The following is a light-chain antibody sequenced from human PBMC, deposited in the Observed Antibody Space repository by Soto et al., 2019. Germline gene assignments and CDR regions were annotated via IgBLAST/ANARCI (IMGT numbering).Light chain of an antibody. Sequence: EIVLTQSPATLSLSPGERATLSCRASQSVSSYLAWYQQKPGQAPRLLIYDASNRATGIPARFSGSGSGTDXXLTISSLEPEDFADYYCQQRSSRFT. CDR3: QQRSSRFT. CDR2: DAS. V-gene: IGKV3-11*01. J-gene: IGKJ3*01. CDR1: QSVSSY.